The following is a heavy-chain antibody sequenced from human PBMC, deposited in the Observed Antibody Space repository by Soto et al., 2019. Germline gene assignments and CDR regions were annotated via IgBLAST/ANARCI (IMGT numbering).Heavy chain of an antibody. D-gene: IGHD3-10*01. V-gene: IGHV3-15*07. CDR2: IKSKTAGGTT. CDR1: GFTFNDAW. Sequence: EVQLVESGGGLVKSGGSLRLSCAASGFTFNDAWMTWIRQAPGRGLEWVGRIKSKTAGGTTDYAAPVKGRFSISRDDSKTTLYLQMDSLKTEDTAMYYWLGGRGYDWFDPWGQGTLVTVSS. J-gene: IGHJ5*02. CDR3: LGGRGYDWFDP.